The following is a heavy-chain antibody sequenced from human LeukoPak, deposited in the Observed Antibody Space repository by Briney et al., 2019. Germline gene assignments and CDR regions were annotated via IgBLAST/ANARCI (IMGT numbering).Heavy chain of an antibody. V-gene: IGHV1-18*01. CDR1: GYTFTSYG. CDR2: ISAYNGNT. CDR3: ARVYDYYDSSGFDP. J-gene: IGHJ5*02. Sequence: ASVKVSCKASGYTFTSYGISWVRQAPGQGLEWTGWISAYNGNTNYAQKLQGRVTMTTDTSTSTAYMELRSLRSDDTAVYYCARVYDYYDSSGFDPWGQGTLVTVSS. D-gene: IGHD3-22*01.